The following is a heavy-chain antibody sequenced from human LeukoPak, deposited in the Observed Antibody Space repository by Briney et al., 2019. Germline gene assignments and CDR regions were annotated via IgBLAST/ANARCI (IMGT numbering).Heavy chain of an antibody. V-gene: IGHV3-30*18. CDR2: ISNDGRSI. D-gene: IGHD2-15*01. CDR3: AKEACSGSCHSDYFDY. J-gene: IGHJ4*02. CDR1: GFTFSSYG. Sequence: PGGSLRLSCAASGFTFSSYGMHWVRQAPAKGLEWVAVISNDGRSIYYADSVEGRFTISRDNSKNTLYLQVNSLRAEDTAVYSCAKEACSGSCHSDYFDYWGLGTLVTVSS.